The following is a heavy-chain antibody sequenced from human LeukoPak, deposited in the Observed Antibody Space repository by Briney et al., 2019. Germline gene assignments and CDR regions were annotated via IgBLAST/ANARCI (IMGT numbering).Heavy chain of an antibody. J-gene: IGHJ6*02. CDR2: IYYSGST. V-gene: IGHV4-59*01. Sequence: KTSETLSLTCTVSGGSISSYYWSWIRQPPGKGLEWIGYIYYSGSTNYNPSLKSRVTISVDTSKNQFSLKLSSVTAADTAVYYCARVPNRVAHVDVWGQGTTVTVSS. CDR3: ARVPNRVAHVDV. CDR1: GGSISSYY. D-gene: IGHD2-15*01.